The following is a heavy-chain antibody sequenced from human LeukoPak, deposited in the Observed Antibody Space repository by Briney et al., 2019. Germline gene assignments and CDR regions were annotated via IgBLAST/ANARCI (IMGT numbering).Heavy chain of an antibody. V-gene: IGHV3-74*01. CDR2: IRGDGGDT. J-gene: IGHJ4*02. CDR1: GFTFTNHW. Sequence: GGSLRLSCAASGFTFTNHWMHWARQAPGKGLVWVSRIRGDGGDTSYADSVKGRFTISRDNAKNTLYLQMDSLGAEDTAVYYCGRDVVLGSGSVDYWGQGVLVTVSS. CDR3: GRDVVLGSGSVDY. D-gene: IGHD3-10*01.